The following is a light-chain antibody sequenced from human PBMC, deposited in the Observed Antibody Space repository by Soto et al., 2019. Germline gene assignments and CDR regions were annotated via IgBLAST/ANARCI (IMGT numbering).Light chain of an antibody. Sequence: QSVLTQPPSASGTPGQRVTISCSGSSSNIGSNTVNWYQQLPGTAPRLLIYSNDQRPSGVPDRFSGSKPGTSASLAISGLQSEDEADYYCAAWHDSLNGPVFGGGTKLTVL. CDR1: SSNIGSNT. CDR2: SND. CDR3: AAWHDSLNGPV. V-gene: IGLV1-44*01. J-gene: IGLJ3*02.